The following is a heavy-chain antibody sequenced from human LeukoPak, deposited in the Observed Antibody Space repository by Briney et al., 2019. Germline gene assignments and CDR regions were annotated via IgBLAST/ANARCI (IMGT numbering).Heavy chain of an antibody. CDR3: ARDLLNWNYFGHAFDI. Sequence: SETLSLTSTVSGGSISSGGYYWSWIRQHPGKGLEWIGYIYYSVSTYYNPSLKSRVTISVDTSKNQFSLKLSSVTAADTAVYYCARDLLNWNYFGHAFDIWGQGTMVTVSS. CDR1: GGSISSGGYY. D-gene: IGHD1-7*01. CDR2: IYYSVST. J-gene: IGHJ3*02. V-gene: IGHV4-31*03.